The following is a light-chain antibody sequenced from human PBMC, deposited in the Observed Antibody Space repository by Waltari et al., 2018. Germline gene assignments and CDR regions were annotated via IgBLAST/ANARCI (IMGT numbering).Light chain of an antibody. V-gene: IGKV3-15*01. Sequence: EVVMTQSPATLSVSPGESATLSCRASQSVSRNVVWYQQRPGRAPRPLIYAASTRATDTPARFSGSGSGIEFSLTISSLQSEDFAVYYCQQFNDWPRTFGQGTRVEIK. CDR2: AAS. CDR3: QQFNDWPRT. J-gene: IGKJ1*01. CDR1: QSVSRN.